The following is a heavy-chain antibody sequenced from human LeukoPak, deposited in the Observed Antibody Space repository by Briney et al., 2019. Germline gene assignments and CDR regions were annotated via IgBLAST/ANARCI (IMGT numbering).Heavy chain of an antibody. Sequence: PSETLSLTCTVSGGSISSGDYYWSWIRQPPGKGLEWIGYIYYSGSTYYNPSLKSRVTISVDTSKNQFSLRLSSVTAADTAVYYCARHVEDSSGWSRVGYFDYWGQGTLVTVSS. J-gene: IGHJ4*02. CDR3: ARHVEDSSGWSRVGYFDY. D-gene: IGHD6-19*01. V-gene: IGHV4-30-4*01. CDR1: GGSISSGDYY. CDR2: IYYSGST.